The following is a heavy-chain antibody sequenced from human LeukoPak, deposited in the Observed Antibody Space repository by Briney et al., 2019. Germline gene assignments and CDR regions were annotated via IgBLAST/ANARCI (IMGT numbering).Heavy chain of an antibody. Sequence: PGRSLRLSCAASGFTFSSYHIHWVRQAPGKGLEWVAVISYDGTYKYYADSVKGRFTISRDNSKNTLYLQMDSLRAEDTAVYYCARGGSYLSAFDIWGQGTMVTVSS. J-gene: IGHJ3*02. CDR2: ISYDGTYK. CDR1: GFTFSSYH. CDR3: ARGGSYLSAFDI. V-gene: IGHV3-30*03. D-gene: IGHD1-26*01.